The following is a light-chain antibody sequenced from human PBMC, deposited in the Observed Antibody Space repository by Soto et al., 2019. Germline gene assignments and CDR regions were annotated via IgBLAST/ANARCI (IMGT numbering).Light chain of an antibody. J-gene: IGKJ3*01. CDR1: QIIGSY. CDR3: QQGSSLPFT. Sequence: DIQMTQSPSSLSASVGDRVTITCRASQIIGSYLNWYQQKPGKAPELLIYITSSLKSGVPSRFSGSGSGTDFTLDISSLQPEDFATYYCQQGSSLPFTFGPGTKVDIK. CDR2: ITS. V-gene: IGKV1-39*01.